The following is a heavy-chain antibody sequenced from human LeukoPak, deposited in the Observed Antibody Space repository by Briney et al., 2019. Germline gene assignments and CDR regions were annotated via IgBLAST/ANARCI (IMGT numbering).Heavy chain of an antibody. V-gene: IGHV3-7*01. Sequence: GGSLRLSCAASGFTFSSYRMHWVRQAPGKGLEWVANIKQDGSEKYYVDSVKGRFTISRDNAKNSLYLQMNSLRAEDTAVYYCGRAMDVWGQGTTVTVS. CDR2: IKQDGSEK. J-gene: IGHJ6*02. CDR3: GRAMDV. CDR1: GFTFSSYR.